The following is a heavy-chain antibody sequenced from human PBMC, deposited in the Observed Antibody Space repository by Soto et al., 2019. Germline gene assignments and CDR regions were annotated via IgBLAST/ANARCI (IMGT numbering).Heavy chain of an antibody. J-gene: IGHJ3*02. CDR1: GFSLSTSGVG. V-gene: IGHV2-5*02. Sequence: QITLKESGPTLVKPTQTLTLTCTFSGFSLSTSGVGVGWIRQPPGKALEWLALIYWDDDKRYSPSLKSRLTITKDTSKCRVLLTMTHMDPVHTATYYCPHSRIFDQLLYNDAFDIGCQGTMVTVSS. CDR2: IYWDDDK. CDR3: PHSRIFDQLLYNDAFDI. D-gene: IGHD2-2*02.